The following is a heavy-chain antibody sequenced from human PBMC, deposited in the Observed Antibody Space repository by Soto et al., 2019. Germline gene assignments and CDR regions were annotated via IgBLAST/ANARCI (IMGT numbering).Heavy chain of an antibody. J-gene: IGHJ6*02. V-gene: IGHV5-51*01. CDR3: ASTSIAARRRYYYYGMDV. CDR2: IYPGDSDT. Sequence: PGESLKISCKGSGYSFTSYWIGWVRQMPGKGLEWMGIIYPGDSDTRYSPSFQGQVTISADKSISTAYLQWSSLKASDTAMYYCASTSIAARRRYYYYGMDVWAQGTTVTVSS. D-gene: IGHD6-6*01. CDR1: GYSFTSYW.